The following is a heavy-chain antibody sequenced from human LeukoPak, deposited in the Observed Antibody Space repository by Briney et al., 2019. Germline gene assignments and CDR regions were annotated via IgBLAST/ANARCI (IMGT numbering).Heavy chain of an antibody. J-gene: IGHJ6*03. CDR3: ARVRYGGNLYYYYYYMDV. D-gene: IGHD4-23*01. CDR2: IYYSGST. V-gene: IGHV4-59*01. CDR1: GGSISSYY. Sequence: RASETLSLTCTVSGGSISSYYWSWIRQPPGKGLEWIGYIYYSGSTNYNPSLKSRVTISVDTSKNQFSLKLSSVTAADTAVYYCARVRYGGNLYYYYYYMDVWGKGTTVTVSS.